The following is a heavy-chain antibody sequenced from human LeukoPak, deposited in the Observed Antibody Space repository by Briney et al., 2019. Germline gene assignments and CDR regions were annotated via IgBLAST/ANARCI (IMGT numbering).Heavy chain of an antibody. CDR1: GGSFSGYY. D-gene: IGHD2-15*01. Sequence: PSETLSLTCAVYGGSFSGYYWSWIRQPPEKGLEWIGEINHSGSTNYNPSLKSRVTISVDTSKNQFSLKLSSVTAADTAVYYCARVWGRYCSGGSCYGFRWFDPWGQGTLVTVSS. CDR2: INHSGST. CDR3: ARVWGRYCSGGSCYGFRWFDP. V-gene: IGHV4-34*01. J-gene: IGHJ5*02.